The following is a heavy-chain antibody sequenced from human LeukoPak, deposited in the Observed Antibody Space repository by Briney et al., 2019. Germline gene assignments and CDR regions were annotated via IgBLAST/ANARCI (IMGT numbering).Heavy chain of an antibody. V-gene: IGHV4-34*01. CDR1: GGSFSGYY. D-gene: IGHD5-24*01. CDR2: INHSGST. CDR3: ARGRVYVGMATIVWYFDL. Sequence: PSETLSLTCAVYGGSFSGYYWSWIRQPPGKGLEWIGEINHSGSTNYNPSLKSRVTISVDTSKNQFSLKLSSVTAADTAVYYCARGRVYVGMATIVWYFDLWGRGTLVTVSS. J-gene: IGHJ2*01.